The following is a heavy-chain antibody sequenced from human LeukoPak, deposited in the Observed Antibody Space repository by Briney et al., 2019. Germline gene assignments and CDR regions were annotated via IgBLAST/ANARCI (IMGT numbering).Heavy chain of an antibody. CDR1: GGSISSSSYY. V-gene: IGHV4-39*01. CDR2: IYYSGST. D-gene: IGHD6-6*01. Sequence: PSETLSLTCTVSGGSISSSSYYWGWIRQPPGKGLEWIGSIYYSGSTYYNPSLKSRVTISVDTSKNQFSLKLSSVTAADTAVYCCARHEYSSPITPWGQGTLVTVSS. CDR3: ARHEYSSPITP. J-gene: IGHJ5*02.